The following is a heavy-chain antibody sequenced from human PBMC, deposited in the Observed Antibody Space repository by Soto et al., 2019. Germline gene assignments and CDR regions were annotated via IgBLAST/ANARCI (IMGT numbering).Heavy chain of an antibody. CDR2: ISGSGGST. Sequence: GSLRLSCAASGFTFSSYAMSWVRQAPGKGLEWVSAISGSGGSTYYADSVKGRFTISRDNSKNTLYLQMNSLRAEDTAVYYCAKLDLRFLEWLLSAFDYWGQGTLVTVSS. D-gene: IGHD3-3*01. J-gene: IGHJ4*02. V-gene: IGHV3-23*01. CDR1: GFTFSSYA. CDR3: AKLDLRFLEWLLSAFDY.